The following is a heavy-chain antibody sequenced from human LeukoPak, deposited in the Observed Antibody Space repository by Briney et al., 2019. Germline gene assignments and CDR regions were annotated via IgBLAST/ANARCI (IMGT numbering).Heavy chain of an antibody. CDR2: IYYSGST. D-gene: IGHD6-19*01. Sequence: PSETLSLTCTVSGGSISSYYWSWIRQPPGKGLEWIGYIYYSGSTNYNPSLKSRVTISVDTSKNQFSLKLSSVTAADTAVYYCARRDSSGWWAFDNWGQGTLVTVSS. V-gene: IGHV4-59*08. CDR1: GGSISSYY. J-gene: IGHJ4*02. CDR3: ARRDSSGWWAFDN.